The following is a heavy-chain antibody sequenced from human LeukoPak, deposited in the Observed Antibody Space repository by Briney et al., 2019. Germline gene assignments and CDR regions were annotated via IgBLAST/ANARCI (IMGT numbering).Heavy chain of an antibody. V-gene: IGHV3-48*01. J-gene: IGHJ4*02. CDR2: ISSSSSTI. CDR1: EFTFSSYS. CDR3: ARVGVRFDY. Sequence: GGSLRLSCAASEFTFSSYSMNWVRQAPGKGLEWVSYISSSSSTIYYADPVKGRFTISRDNAKNSLYLQMNSLRAEDTAVYYCARVGVRFDYWGQGTLVTVSS. D-gene: IGHD3-16*02.